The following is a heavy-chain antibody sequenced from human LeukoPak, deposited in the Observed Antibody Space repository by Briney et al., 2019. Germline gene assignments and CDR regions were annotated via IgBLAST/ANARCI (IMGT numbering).Heavy chain of an antibody. CDR2: IWYDGSNK. D-gene: IGHD3/OR15-3a*01. CDR1: GFTFSSYG. V-gene: IGHV3-33*01. J-gene: IGHJ5*02. CDR3: ARDYDFWGNNWFDP. Sequence: GGSLRLSCAASGFTFSSYGMHWVRQAPGKGLEWVAVIWYDGSNKYYADSVKGRFTISRDNSKNTLYLQTNSLRAEDTAVYYCARDYDFWGNNWFDPWGQGTLVTVSS.